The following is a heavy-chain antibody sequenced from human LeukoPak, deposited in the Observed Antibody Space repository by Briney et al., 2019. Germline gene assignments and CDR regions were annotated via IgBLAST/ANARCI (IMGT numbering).Heavy chain of an antibody. CDR2: ISYSGNT. CDR3: VRFRTGTMWCY. Sequence: PSETLSLTCTLSGGSTGSSSYYWGWIRQPPGQGLEWIGTISYSGNTYYNPSLKSRVAISVDTSKTQLSLRLSSVTAADTGTYHCVRFRTGTMWCYWGQGALVTVSS. V-gene: IGHV4-39*01. J-gene: IGHJ4*02. CDR1: GGSTGSSSYY. D-gene: IGHD1-1*01.